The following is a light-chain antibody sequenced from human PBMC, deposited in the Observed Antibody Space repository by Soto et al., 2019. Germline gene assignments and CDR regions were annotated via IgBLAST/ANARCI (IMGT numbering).Light chain of an antibody. CDR3: QQRSNWPRIT. CDR2: DAS. Sequence: DIVLTQSPATLSLSAGERVTIPCRASQSLSSWLAWYQQKPGQAPRLLIYDASNRATGIPARFSGSGSGTDFTLTISSLEPEDFAVYYCQQRSNWPRITFGQGTKVDIK. V-gene: IGKV3-11*01. J-gene: IGKJ1*01. CDR1: QSLSSW.